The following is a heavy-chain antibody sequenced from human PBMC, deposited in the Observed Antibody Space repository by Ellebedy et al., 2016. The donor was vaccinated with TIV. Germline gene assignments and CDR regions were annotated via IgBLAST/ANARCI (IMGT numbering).Heavy chain of an antibody. J-gene: IGHJ3*02. CDR3: SRLYDFWNGYPAFDI. V-gene: IGHV4-59*08. Sequence: MPSETLSLTCTVSGGSIGTHYWIWIRQPPGKGLEWIGYISYSGFTNYNPSLKSRVIISVDMSKNQFSLKLHSVTAADTAVHYCSRLYDFWNGYPAFDIWGRGTVVTVSS. CDR2: ISYSGFT. D-gene: IGHD3-3*01. CDR1: GGSIGTHY.